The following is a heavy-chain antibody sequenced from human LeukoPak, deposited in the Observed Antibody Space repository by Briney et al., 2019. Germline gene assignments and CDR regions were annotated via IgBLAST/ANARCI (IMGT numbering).Heavy chain of an antibody. V-gene: IGHV3-30*02. Sequence: GGSLRLSCAASGFTFSSYGMHWVRQAPGKGLEWVAFIRYDGSNKYYADSVKGRFTISRDNAKNSLYLQMNSLRAEDTAVYYCARDRYDSSGLYYYGMDVWGQGTTVTVSS. CDR1: GFTFSSYG. CDR3: ARDRYDSSGLYYYGMDV. J-gene: IGHJ6*02. CDR2: IRYDGSNK. D-gene: IGHD3-22*01.